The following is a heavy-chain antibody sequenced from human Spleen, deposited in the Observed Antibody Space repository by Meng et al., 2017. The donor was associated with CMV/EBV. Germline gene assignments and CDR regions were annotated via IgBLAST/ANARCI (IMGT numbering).Heavy chain of an antibody. D-gene: IGHD4-23*01. J-gene: IGHJ6*02. CDR2: SNAGNGNT. V-gene: IGHV1-3*02. CDR3: ASPGGVYGGKGLYYGMDV. Sequence: ASVKVSCKASGYTFTSYAMHWVRQAPGQRLEWMGWSNAGNGNTKYSQEFQGRVTITRDTSISTAYMELSRLRSDDTAVYYCASPGGVYGGKGLYYGMDVWGQGTTVTVSS. CDR1: GYTFTSYA.